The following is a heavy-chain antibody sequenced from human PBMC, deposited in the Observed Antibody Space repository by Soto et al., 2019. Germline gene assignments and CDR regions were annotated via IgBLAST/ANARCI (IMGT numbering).Heavy chain of an antibody. J-gene: IGHJ3*02. V-gene: IGHV3-23*01. CDR3: AKDRVTVVGYDAFDI. Sequence: GGSLRLSCAASGFTLSSYAMSWVRQAPGKGLEWVSGISGSGGSAYYADSVKGRFTISRDNSKNTLYLQMNSLRAEDTAVYYCAKDRVTVVGYDAFDIWGQGTMVTVSS. CDR2: ISGSGGSA. D-gene: IGHD6-19*01. CDR1: GFTLSSYA.